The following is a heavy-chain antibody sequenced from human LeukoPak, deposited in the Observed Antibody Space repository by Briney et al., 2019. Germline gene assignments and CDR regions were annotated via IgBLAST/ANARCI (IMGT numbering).Heavy chain of an antibody. CDR3: ARGGGYCSSTSCYERNWFDP. Sequence: SETLSLTCAVYGGSFSGYYWSWIRQPPGKGLERIGEINHSGSTNYNPSLKSRVTISVDTSKNQFSLKLSSVTAADTAVYYCARGGGYCSSTSCYERNWFDPWGQGTLVTVSS. CDR1: GGSFSGYY. D-gene: IGHD2-2*01. J-gene: IGHJ5*02. CDR2: INHSGST. V-gene: IGHV4-34*01.